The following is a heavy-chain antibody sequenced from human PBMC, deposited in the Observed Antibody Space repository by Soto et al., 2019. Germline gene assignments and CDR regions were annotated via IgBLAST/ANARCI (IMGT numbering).Heavy chain of an antibody. Sequence: SETLSLTCTVSGGSMSRGDYYWSWIRQPPGKGLEWIGFIYHTGSTYYSPSLKNRVAISVDTSKNQFSLKLSSVTAADTAVYYCARGSTTEKVDSWGQGTLVTVSS. D-gene: IGHD4-17*01. J-gene: IGHJ4*02. CDR3: ARGSTTEKVDS. CDR1: GGSMSRGDYY. CDR2: IYHTGST. V-gene: IGHV4-30-4*01.